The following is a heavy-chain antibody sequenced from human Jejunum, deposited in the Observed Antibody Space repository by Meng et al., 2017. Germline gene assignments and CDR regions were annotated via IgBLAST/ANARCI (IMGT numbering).Heavy chain of an antibody. CDR2: LSYDGAAE. D-gene: IGHD4-11*01. V-gene: IGHV3-30*01. CDR3: AGDHYSNYSPQLDY. CDR1: GFDFRHYA. Sequence: GESLKISCAASGFDFRHYAMHWVRQAPGKGLEWVAVLSYDGAAELYADSVKGRFTISRDNSKNTLFLQMNRLRPEDTALYYCAGDHYSNYSPQLDYWGQGTLVTVSS. J-gene: IGHJ4*02.